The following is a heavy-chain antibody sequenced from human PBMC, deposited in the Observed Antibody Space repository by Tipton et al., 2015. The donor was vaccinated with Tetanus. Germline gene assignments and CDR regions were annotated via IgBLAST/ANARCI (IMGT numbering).Heavy chain of an antibody. CDR1: GYNFNLYW. D-gene: IGHD2-15*01. CDR3: ARRRSAVLGGSYHWYFDL. CDR2: IYPGDSDT. Sequence: VQLVQSGAEVKKPGESLKISCQGSGYNFNLYWIAWVSQMSGKGLEYMGIIYPGDSDTRYSPSFQGQVTISADKSTSTAYLQWSRLKAADTATYYCARRRSAVLGGSYHWYFDLWGRGTLVIVSS. V-gene: IGHV5-51*01. J-gene: IGHJ2*01.